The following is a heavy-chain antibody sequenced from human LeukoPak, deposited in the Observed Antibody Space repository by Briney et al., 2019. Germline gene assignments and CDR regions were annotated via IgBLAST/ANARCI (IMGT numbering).Heavy chain of an antibody. CDR3: AKDPAGGPFFRFDP. J-gene: IGHJ5*02. D-gene: IGHD2-2*01. V-gene: IGHV3-30*18. CDR2: ISYDGSNK. CDR1: GFTFSSYG. Sequence: GRSLRLSCAASGFTFSSYGMHWVRQAPGKGLEWVAVISYDGSNKYYADSVKGRFIISRDNSKNTLYLQMNSLRAEDTAVYYCAKDPAGGPFFRFDPWGQGTLVTVSS.